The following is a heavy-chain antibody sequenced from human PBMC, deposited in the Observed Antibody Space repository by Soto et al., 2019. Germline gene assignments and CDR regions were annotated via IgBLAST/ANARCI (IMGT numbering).Heavy chain of an antibody. CDR1: GGSISSYY. V-gene: IGHV4-59*01. D-gene: IGHD3-22*01. J-gene: IGHJ6*02. CDR3: ARGFSNDYDSSGYGMDV. CDR2: IYYSGGT. Sequence: SETLSLTCTVSGGSISSYYWSWIRQPPGKGLEWIGYIYYSGGTNYNPSLKSRVTISVDTSKNQFSLKLSSVTAADTAVYYCARGFSNDYDSSGYGMDVWGQGXTVTVSS.